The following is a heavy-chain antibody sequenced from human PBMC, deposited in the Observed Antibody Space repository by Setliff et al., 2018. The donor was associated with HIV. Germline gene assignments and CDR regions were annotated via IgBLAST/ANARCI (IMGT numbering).Heavy chain of an antibody. V-gene: IGHV4-38-2*02. D-gene: IGHD5-18*01. CDR1: GYSISSGYC. J-gene: IGHJ4*02. CDR3: ARDAERGYSYGYDY. Sequence: LSLTCAVSGYSISSGYCWGWIRQPPGKGLEWIGSVFHSGSTYYNPSLKSRVTMSVDTSKNQFSLKLSSVTAADTAVYYCARDAERGYSYGYDYWGQGTQVTVSS. CDR2: VFHSGST.